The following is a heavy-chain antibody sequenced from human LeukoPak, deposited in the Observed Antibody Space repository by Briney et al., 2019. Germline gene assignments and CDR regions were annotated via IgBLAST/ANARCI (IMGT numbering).Heavy chain of an antibody. CDR2: IYYSGST. D-gene: IGHD4-11*01. CDR3: ARDRVRGNSNPFFDY. V-gene: IGHV4-61*08. J-gene: IGHJ4*02. CDR1: GGPISSGGYY. Sequence: SETLSLTCTVSGGPISSGGYYWSWIRQPPGKGLEWIGYIYYSGSTNYNPSLKSRVTISVDTSKNQFSLKLSSVTAADTAVYYCARDRVRGNSNPFFDYWGQGTLVTVSS.